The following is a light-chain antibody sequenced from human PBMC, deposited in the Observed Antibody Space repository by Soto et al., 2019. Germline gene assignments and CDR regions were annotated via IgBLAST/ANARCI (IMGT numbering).Light chain of an antibody. Sequence: QSVLTQSPSASASLGASVKLTCTLSSGHSSYAIAWHQLQPEKGPRYLMKLNSDGSHSKGDGIPDRFSGSSSGAERYLTISSLQSEDEADYYCQTWGTGFWVFGGGTKLTVL. V-gene: IGLV4-69*01. CDR1: SGHSSYA. J-gene: IGLJ3*02. CDR2: LNSDGSH. CDR3: QTWGTGFWV.